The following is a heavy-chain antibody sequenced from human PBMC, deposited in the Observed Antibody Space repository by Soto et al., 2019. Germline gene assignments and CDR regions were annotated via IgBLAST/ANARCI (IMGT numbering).Heavy chain of an antibody. J-gene: IGHJ5*02. CDR1: GGTFSSYA. D-gene: IGHD3-10*01. CDR2: IIPIFGTA. Sequence: SVKVSCKASGGTFSSYAISWVRQAPGQGLEWRGGIIPIFGTANYAQKFQGRVTITADESTSTAYMELSSLRSEDTAVYYCARDRSGSSLNWFDPWGQGTLVTVSS. V-gene: IGHV1-69*13. CDR3: ARDRSGSSLNWFDP.